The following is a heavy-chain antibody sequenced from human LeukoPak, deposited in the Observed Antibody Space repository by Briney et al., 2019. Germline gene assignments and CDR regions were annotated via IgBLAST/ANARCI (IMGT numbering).Heavy chain of an antibody. Sequence: GGSLRLSCAASGFTLDDYAMHWVRHAPGQGLGWVSGISWISGSIRYADSVKGRFTISRDNAKNSLYLKMNSLRAEDMALFYCAKSNTDHLPGYSSGWYGAYYFDYWGQGTLVTVPS. V-gene: IGHV3-9*03. CDR1: GFTLDDYA. J-gene: IGHJ4*02. D-gene: IGHD6-19*01. CDR2: ISWISGSI. CDR3: AKSNTDHLPGYSSGWYGAYYFDY.